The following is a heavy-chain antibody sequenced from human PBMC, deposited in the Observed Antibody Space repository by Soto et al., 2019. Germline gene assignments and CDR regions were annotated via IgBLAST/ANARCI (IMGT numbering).Heavy chain of an antibody. J-gene: IGHJ4*02. V-gene: IGHV3-20*04. CDR1: GFTFSTYS. D-gene: IGHD3-3*01. CDR3: ARIRCLVGSGLFDY. CDR2: INCNGHSK. Sequence: GGSLRLSCAASGFTFSTYSMRWVRQAPGKGLEWVSDINCNGHSKDYAASVECRITISRDNAKNSLYLQMNNLRAEDAAGYFCARIRCLVGSGLFDYWGQGTLVTVSS.